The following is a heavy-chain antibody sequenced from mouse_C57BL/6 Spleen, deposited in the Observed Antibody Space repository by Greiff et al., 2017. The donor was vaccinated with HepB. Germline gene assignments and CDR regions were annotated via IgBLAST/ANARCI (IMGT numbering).Heavy chain of an antibody. CDR1: GYAFSSSW. J-gene: IGHJ2*01. Sequence: VMLVESGPELVKPGASVKISCKASGYAFSSSWMNWVKQRPGKGLEWIGRIYPGDGDTNYNGKFKGKATLTADKSSSTAYMQLSSLTSEDSAVYFCARSGSELRLLPFDYWGQGTTLTVSS. CDR2: IYPGDGDT. CDR3: ARSGSELRLLPFDY. D-gene: IGHD3-2*02. V-gene: IGHV1-82*01.